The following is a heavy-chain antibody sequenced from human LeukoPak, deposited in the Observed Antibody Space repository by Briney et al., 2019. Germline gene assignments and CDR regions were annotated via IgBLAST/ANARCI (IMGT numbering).Heavy chain of an antibody. J-gene: IGHJ4*02. Sequence: GGSLCLSCAASGFTFSSYSMNWVRQAPGKGMEWVSSISSSSSYIYYADSVKGRFTISRDNAKNSLYLQMNSLRAEDTAVYYCARDPRVDTAMDYFDYWGQGTLVTVSS. CDR3: ARDPRVDTAMDYFDY. D-gene: IGHD5-18*01. CDR2: ISSSSSYI. V-gene: IGHV3-21*01. CDR1: GFTFSSYS.